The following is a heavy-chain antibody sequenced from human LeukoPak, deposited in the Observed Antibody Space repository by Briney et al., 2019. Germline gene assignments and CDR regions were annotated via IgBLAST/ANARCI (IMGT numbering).Heavy chain of an antibody. Sequence: GGSLRLSCAASGFTFSSYEMNWVRQAPGKGLEWVSYISVSGGTIKYADSVKGRFTISRDNAKNSLYLRLNSLRVEDTAFYYCARGDGGYYYGMDVWGQGTTVTVSS. J-gene: IGHJ6*02. CDR2: ISVSGGTI. V-gene: IGHV3-48*03. CDR3: ARGDGGYYYGMDV. CDR1: GFTFSSYE. D-gene: IGHD3-3*01.